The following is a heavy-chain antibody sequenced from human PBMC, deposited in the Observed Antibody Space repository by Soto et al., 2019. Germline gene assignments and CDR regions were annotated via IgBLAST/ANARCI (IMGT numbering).Heavy chain of an antibody. CDR1: GGSISSYY. CDR3: ARHYPIGNNWNYFDY. V-gene: IGHV4-59*08. CDR2: ISYTGST. J-gene: IGHJ4*02. Sequence: SETLSLTCSVSGGSISSYYWGWIRQPPGKGLEWIGYISYTGSTDYSPALKSRVTISVDTSKNQFSLKVRSVTAADTAIYFCARHYPIGNNWNYFDYWGRGTLVTVSS. D-gene: IGHD1-1*01.